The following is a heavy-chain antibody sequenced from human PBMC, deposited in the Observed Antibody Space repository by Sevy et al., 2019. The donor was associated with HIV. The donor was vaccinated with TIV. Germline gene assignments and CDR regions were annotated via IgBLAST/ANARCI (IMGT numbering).Heavy chain of an antibody. V-gene: IGHV3-23*01. CDR1: GFTFSSYA. Sequence: GGSLRLSCAASGFTFSSYAMSWVRQAPGKGLEWVSAISGSGGGTYYAHSVKGRFTISRDNSKNTLYLQMNSLRAEDTAVYYCAKDLPVRGVIITSFDYWGQGTLVTVSS. CDR2: ISGSGGGT. CDR3: AKDLPVRGVIITSFDY. D-gene: IGHD3-10*01. J-gene: IGHJ4*02.